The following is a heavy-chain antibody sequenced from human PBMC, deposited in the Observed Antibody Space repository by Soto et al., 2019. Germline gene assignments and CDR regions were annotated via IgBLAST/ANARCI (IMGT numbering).Heavy chain of an antibody. D-gene: IGHD2-8*01. J-gene: IGHJ5*01. CDR1: GFRFSCCW. Sequence: EIQLVESGGGLVQPGGSLRLSCEASGFRFSCCWMSWVRQAPGKGLEWVANIKEDGSERYHVDSMKGRFTISRDNAKSSLYLQMNGLRDEDTAVYYCVKGGTNFDSWGQGTLVTVSS. CDR2: IKEDGSER. V-gene: IGHV3-7*03. CDR3: VKGGTNFDS.